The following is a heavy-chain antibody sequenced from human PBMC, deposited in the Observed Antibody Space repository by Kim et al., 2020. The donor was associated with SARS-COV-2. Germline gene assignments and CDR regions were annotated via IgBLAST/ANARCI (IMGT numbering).Heavy chain of an antibody. J-gene: IGHJ4*02. CDR2: ISYDGSNK. D-gene: IGHD1-7*01. CDR1: GFTFSSYA. Sequence: GGSLRLSCAASGFTFSSYAMHWVRQAPGKGLEWVAVISYDGSNKYYADSVKGRFTISRDNSKNTLYLQMNSLRAEDTAVYYCASTHITGTTSSRRARTRWIPAPDYWGQGTLVTVSS. V-gene: IGHV3-30*04. CDR3: ASTHITGTTSSRRARTRWIPAPDY.